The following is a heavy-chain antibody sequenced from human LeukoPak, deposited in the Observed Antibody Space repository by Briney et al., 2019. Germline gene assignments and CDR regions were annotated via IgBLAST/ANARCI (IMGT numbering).Heavy chain of an antibody. D-gene: IGHD4-17*01. CDR1: GITASSYA. J-gene: IGHJ3*02. V-gene: IGHV3-23*01. Sequence: GGSLRLSCAASGITASSYAMTWVRQAPGKGLEWVSSISGSGDRTMYADSVKGRFTISRDNFKNTLYLQMNSLRAEDTALYHCAKDPNGDYIGAFDIWGQGTMVTVSS. CDR3: AKDPNGDYIGAFDI. CDR2: ISGSGDRT.